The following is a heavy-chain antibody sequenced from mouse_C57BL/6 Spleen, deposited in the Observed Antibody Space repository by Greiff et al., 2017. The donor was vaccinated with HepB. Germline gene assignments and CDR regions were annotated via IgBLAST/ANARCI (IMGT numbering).Heavy chain of an antibody. D-gene: IGHD2-4*01. Sequence: EVQLQQSGPGLVKPSQSLSLTCSVTGYSITSGYYWNWIRQFPGNKLEWMGYISYDGSNNYNPSLKNRISITRDTSKNQFFLKLNSVTTEDTATYYCARGFDYGAYWGQRTLVTVSA. CDR3: ARGFDYGAY. J-gene: IGHJ3*01. CDR2: ISYDGSN. CDR1: GYSITSGYY. V-gene: IGHV3-6*01.